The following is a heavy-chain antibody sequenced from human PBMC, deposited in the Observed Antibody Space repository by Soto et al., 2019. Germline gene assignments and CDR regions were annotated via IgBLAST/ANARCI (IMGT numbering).Heavy chain of an antibody. D-gene: IGHD1-1*01. Sequence: GGSLRLSCAASGFAFSTYSMNWVRQAPGKGLEWVSSISSSSSYIYYADSMKGRFTISRDNAKNSLYLQMNSLRAEDTAVYYCARDRTPEIAEWGQGTLVTVSS. CDR1: GFAFSTYS. V-gene: IGHV3-21*01. CDR3: ARDRTPEIAE. CDR2: ISSSSSYI. J-gene: IGHJ4*02.